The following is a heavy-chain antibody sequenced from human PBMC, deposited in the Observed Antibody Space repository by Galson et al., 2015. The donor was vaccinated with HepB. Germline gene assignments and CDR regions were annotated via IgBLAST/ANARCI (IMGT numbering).Heavy chain of an antibody. CDR2: VNPNTGGT. CDR3: AGSSSEVSAFDV. D-gene: IGHD3-10*01. J-gene: IGHJ3*01. V-gene: IGHV1-2*06. Sequence: SVKVSCKASGYTFIGYYFQWERQAPGQGLEWMGRVNPNTGGTVFAQIFQGRVTMTRDMSTNTAYMEISRLRSDDTAMYYCAGSSSEVSAFDVWGQGTKVTVSS. CDR1: GYTFIGYY.